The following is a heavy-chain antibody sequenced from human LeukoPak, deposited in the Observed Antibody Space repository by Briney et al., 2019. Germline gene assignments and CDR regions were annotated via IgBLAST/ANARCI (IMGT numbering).Heavy chain of an antibody. D-gene: IGHD1-26*01. CDR2: ISIGGSST. V-gene: IGHV3-23*01. J-gene: IGHJ4*02. CDR1: GFTFSSYS. CDR3: AKDSGKFYFDY. Sequence: GGSLRLSCAASGFTFSSYSMNWVRQGPGKGLEWVSSISIGGSSTFYADSVRGRFTISRDNSKNTVSLQMNSLRAEDSAIYYCAKDSGKFYFDYWGQGALVTVSS.